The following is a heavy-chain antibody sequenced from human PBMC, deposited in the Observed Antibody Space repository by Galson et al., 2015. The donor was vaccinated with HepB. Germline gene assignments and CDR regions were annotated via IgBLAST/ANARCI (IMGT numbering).Heavy chain of an antibody. V-gene: IGHV3-33*01. Sequence: SLRLSCAASGFTFSSFGMHWVRQAPGEGLDWVAGTWSDGSKKFYADSVQGRFTISRDNSKNRLYLQMNSLRAEDTAVYYCTRDRSGNRPEPYFDYWGQGTLVTVSS. J-gene: IGHJ4*02. CDR1: GFTFSSFG. CDR3: TRDRSGNRPEPYFDY. D-gene: IGHD5-18*01. CDR2: TWSDGSKK.